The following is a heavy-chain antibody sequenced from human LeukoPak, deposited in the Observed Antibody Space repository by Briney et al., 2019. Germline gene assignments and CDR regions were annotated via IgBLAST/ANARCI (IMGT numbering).Heavy chain of an antibody. CDR2: INGNGGTT. V-gene: IGHV3-23*01. CDR3: ARGYGDDDY. J-gene: IGHJ4*02. CDR1: GFTFSTYA. Sequence: GGSLRLSCAASGFTFSTYAMSWVRQAPGKGLEWVSNINGNGGTTYYADSVKGRFTISRDNSKNTLYLQMNSLRVEDTAVYYCARGYGDDDYWGQGTLVTVSS. D-gene: IGHD4-17*01.